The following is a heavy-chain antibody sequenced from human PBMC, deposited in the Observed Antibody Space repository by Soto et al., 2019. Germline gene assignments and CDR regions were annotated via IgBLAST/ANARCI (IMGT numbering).Heavy chain of an antibody. V-gene: IGHV1-69*13. CDR3: AREKAMTID. D-gene: IGHD5-18*01. CDR1: GGTFSSYG. Sequence: SVKVSCTASGGTFSSYGISWVRQAPGQGLEWMGGIIPIFGTANYAQKFQGRGTITADESTSTAYMELSTLTSEDTACDYCAREKAMTIDWGQATRLTVFS. J-gene: IGHJ4*02. CDR2: IIPIFGTA.